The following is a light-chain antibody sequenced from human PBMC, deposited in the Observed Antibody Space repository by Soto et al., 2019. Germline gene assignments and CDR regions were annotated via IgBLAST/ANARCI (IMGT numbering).Light chain of an antibody. V-gene: IGLV2-14*01. Sequence: QSALTQPASVSASPGQSITISCTGGKNDIGSSDYVSWYQQHPGKAPKLIIYGVSNRPSGTSDRFSGSKSGNTASLTISGLQADDEADYYCSSSTSSNTLVFGGGTKHTVL. J-gene: IGLJ3*02. CDR3: SSSTSSNTLV. CDR2: GVS. CDR1: KNDIGSSDY.